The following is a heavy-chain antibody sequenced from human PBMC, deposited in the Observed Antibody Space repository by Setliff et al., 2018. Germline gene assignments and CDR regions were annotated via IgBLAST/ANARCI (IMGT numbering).Heavy chain of an antibody. V-gene: IGHV4-39*01. J-gene: IGHJ6*03. Sequence: SETLSLTCSVSGGSFSNDNYYWGWIRQPPGKGLEWIGSIYYSEDTLYNSSLKSRVTISVDSSKNQISLRLGSVTAADTAVYFCARHSNVMSTVIGYYYLDVWGKGTTVTVSS. D-gene: IGHD2-21*02. CDR2: IYYSEDT. CDR1: GGSFSNDNYY. CDR3: ARHSNVMSTVIGYYYLDV.